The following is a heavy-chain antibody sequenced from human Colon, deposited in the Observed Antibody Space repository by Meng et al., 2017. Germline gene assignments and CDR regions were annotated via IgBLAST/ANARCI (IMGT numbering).Heavy chain of an antibody. CDR1: GGSVSSGSHY. Sequence: QVQLPEAVPGLVRPSETLSLACTVSGGSVSSGSHYWSWIRQPPGKGLEWIGYIDYSRSINYYPSLKSRVTMSVDTSKNQFSLNLSSVTAADTAVYYCAGGPWELDYWGQGTLVTVSS. J-gene: IGHJ4*02. CDR3: AGGPWELDY. D-gene: IGHD1-26*01. V-gene: IGHV4-61*01. CDR2: IDYSRSI.